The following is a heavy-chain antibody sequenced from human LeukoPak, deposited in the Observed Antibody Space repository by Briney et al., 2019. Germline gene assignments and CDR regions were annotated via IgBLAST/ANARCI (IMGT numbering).Heavy chain of an antibody. V-gene: IGHV1-2*02. CDR3: ARDQAYYGSGSYYSFFDY. CDR1: GYTFTGYY. J-gene: IGHJ4*02. Sequence: GASVKVSCKASGYTFTGYYMHWVRQAPGQGLEWMGWINPNSGGTNYAQKFQGRVTMTRDTSISTAYMELRSLRSDDTAVYYCARDQAYYGSGSYYSFFDYWGQGSLVTVSS. D-gene: IGHD3-10*01. CDR2: INPNSGGT.